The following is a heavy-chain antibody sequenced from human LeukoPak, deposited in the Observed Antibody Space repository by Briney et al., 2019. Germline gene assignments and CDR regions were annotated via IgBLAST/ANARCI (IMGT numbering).Heavy chain of an antibody. Sequence: PSETLSLTCSVSGGSISSSSYYWGSIRQPPGKGLQWIGSIYYSGSTNYNPSLKSRVTISVDTSKNQFSLKLSSVTAADTAVYYCARRWELYPHRAFDIWGQGTMVTVSS. CDR3: ARRWELYPHRAFDI. CDR1: GGSISSSSYY. CDR2: IYYSGST. V-gene: IGHV4-39*07. J-gene: IGHJ3*02. D-gene: IGHD1-26*01.